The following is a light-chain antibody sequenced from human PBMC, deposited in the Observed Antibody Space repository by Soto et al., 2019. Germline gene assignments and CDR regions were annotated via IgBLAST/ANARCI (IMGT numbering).Light chain of an antibody. V-gene: IGLV2-14*01. CDR3: SSYTSSSTLRV. CDR2: DVS. J-gene: IGLJ1*01. CDR1: SSDVGGYNY. Sequence: QYALTQPASVSGSPGESITISCTGTSSDVGGYNYVSWYQQHPGKAPKLMIYDVSNRPSGVSNRFSGSKSGNTASLTISGLQAEDEADYYCSSYTSSSTLRVFGTGTKVTVL.